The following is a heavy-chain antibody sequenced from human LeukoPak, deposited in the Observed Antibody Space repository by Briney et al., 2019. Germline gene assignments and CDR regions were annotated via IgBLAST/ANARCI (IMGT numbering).Heavy chain of an antibody. CDR2: ISSSGSTI. D-gene: IGHD6-6*01. V-gene: IGHV3-11*04. CDR1: GFTFSDYY. J-gene: IGHJ4*02. CDR3: ARGPLSSSSGAPFDY. Sequence: GGSLRLSCAASGFTFSDYYMSWIRQAPGKGLEWVSYISSSGSTIYYADSVKGRFTISRDNAKNSLYLQMNSLRAEDTALYYCARGPLSSSSGAPFDYWGQGTQVTVSS.